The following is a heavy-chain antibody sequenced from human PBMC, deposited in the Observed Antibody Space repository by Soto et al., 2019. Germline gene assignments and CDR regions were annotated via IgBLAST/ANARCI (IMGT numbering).Heavy chain of an antibody. CDR3: ARGSHTRNWY. CDR1: GDSVSSNSAA. CDR2: TYYRSKWYY. D-gene: IGHD1-1*01. Sequence: SQALSLTCAISGDSVSSNSAAWSWIRQSPSRGLEWLGRTYYRSKWYYDYAVSVKSRITINPDTSKNQFSLQLDSVTPEDTAVYYCARGSHTRNWYWGQGTLVPVSS. J-gene: IGHJ4*02. V-gene: IGHV6-1*01.